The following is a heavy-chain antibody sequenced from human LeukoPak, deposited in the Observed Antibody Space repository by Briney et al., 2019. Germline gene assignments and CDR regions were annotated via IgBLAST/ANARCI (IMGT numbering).Heavy chain of an antibody. D-gene: IGHD3-22*01. CDR3: ARAAAYYDSSGYDSYFDY. V-gene: IGHV4-59*01. CDR1: GGSISSYY. Sequence: SETLSLTCTVSGGSISSYYWSWIRQPPGKGPEWIGYIYYSGSTNCNPSLKSRVTISVDTSKNQFSLKLSSVTAADTAVYYCARAAAYYDSSGYDSYFDYWGQGTLVTVSS. J-gene: IGHJ4*02. CDR2: IYYSGST.